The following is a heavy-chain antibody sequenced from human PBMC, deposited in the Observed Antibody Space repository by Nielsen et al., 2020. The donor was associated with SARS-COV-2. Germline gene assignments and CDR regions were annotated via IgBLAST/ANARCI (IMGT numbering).Heavy chain of an antibody. D-gene: IGHD3-3*01. CDR3: ARPAARGYYYYYMDV. Sequence: SETLSLTCAVYGGSFSGYYWSWIRQPPGKGLEWIGEINHSGSTNYNPSLKSRVTISVDTSKNQFSLKLSSVTAADTAVYYCARPAARGYYYYYMDVWGKGTTVTVSS. J-gene: IGHJ6*03. CDR2: INHSGST. CDR1: GGSFSGYY. V-gene: IGHV4-34*01.